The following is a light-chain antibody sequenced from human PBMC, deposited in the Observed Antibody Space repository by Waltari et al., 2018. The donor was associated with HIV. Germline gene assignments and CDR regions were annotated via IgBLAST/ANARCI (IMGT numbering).Light chain of an antibody. CDR3: QQYDKWPRT. V-gene: IGKV3-15*01. J-gene: IGKJ1*01. CDR1: QSIGSN. CDR2: GAS. Sequence: EIVMTQSPATLSVSPGERATLSCRASQSIGSNLAWYQQKPGQGPRLLLYGASTRATGIPATISGSGSGTEFTLTISSLQSEDFAIYYCQQYDKWPRTFGQGTRVEIK.